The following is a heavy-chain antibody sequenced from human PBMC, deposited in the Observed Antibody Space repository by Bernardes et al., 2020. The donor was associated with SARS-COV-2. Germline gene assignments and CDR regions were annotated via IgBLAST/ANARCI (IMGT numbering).Heavy chain of an antibody. D-gene: IGHD2-2*01. CDR1: GITFSSNW. J-gene: IGHJ4*02. V-gene: IGHV3-74*01. Sequence: GGSLRLSCAASGITFSSNWMHWVRQAPGKGLVWVSRISGDGSVTNYADPVKDRFIISRDNAKNTLYLQMNSLRDEDTAVYYCGSSSSTCCDQWGQGTLVTVSS. CDR2: ISGDGSVT. CDR3: GSSSSTCCDQ.